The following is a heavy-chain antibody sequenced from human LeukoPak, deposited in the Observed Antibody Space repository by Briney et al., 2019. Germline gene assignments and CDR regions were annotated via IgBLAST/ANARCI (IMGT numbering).Heavy chain of an antibody. D-gene: IGHD1-20*01. CDR1: GDSISSGDYY. CDR3: ARGGVGGNWNDGWFDP. J-gene: IGHJ5*02. Sequence: SETLSLTCTVSGDSISSGDYYWSWIRQPAGKGLEWIGRISSSGSTNYNPSLKSRVTISVDTSKNQFSLKLSSVTAADTAVYYCARGGVGGNWNDGWFDPWGQGTLVTVSS. CDR2: ISSSGST. V-gene: IGHV4-61*02.